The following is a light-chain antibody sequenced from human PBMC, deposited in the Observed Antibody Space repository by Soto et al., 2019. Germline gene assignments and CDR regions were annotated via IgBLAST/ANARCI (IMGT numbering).Light chain of an antibody. V-gene: IGLV2-14*01. J-gene: IGLJ2*01. CDR2: EVI. CDR1: SGDVGGYNY. Sequence: QSVLTQPASVSGSPGQSITISCTGTSGDVGGYNYVSWYQQHPGKAPKLMIYEVINRPSGVSNRFSGSKSANTASLTISGLQAEDEGDYYCSSYTGSSTQVFGGGTNLTVL. CDR3: SSYTGSSTQV.